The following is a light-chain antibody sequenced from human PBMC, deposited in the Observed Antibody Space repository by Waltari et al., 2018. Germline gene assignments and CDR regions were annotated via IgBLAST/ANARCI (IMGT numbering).Light chain of an antibody. CDR1: QDIGHY. V-gene: IGKV3-20*01. CDR2: ATS. CDR3: QHHVRLPAT. Sequence: IVLPQSPGPLPLSSGGRAPPSCRASQDIGHYLAWYQQKPGQAPRLLIYATSTRAAGIPDRFSGSGSGADFSLTITRLEPEDFAVYYCQHHVRLPATFDQGTKV. J-gene: IGKJ1*01.